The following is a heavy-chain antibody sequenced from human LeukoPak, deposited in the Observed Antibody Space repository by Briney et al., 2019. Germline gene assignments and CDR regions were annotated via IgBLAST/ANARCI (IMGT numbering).Heavy chain of an antibody. J-gene: IGHJ5*02. CDR1: GFTFSSYE. CDR2: ISSSGSTI. V-gene: IGHV3-48*03. Sequence: PGGSLRLSCAASGFTFSSYEMNWVRQAPGKGLEWVSYISSSGSTIYYADSVKGRFTISRDNAKNSLYLQMNSLRAEDTAVYYCARDPRYCSGSSCYSGLFDPWGQGTLVTVSS. CDR3: ARDPRYCSGSSCYSGLFDP. D-gene: IGHD2-15*01.